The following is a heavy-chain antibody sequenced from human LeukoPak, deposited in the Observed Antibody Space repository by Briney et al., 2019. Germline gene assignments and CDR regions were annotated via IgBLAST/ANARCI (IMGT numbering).Heavy chain of an antibody. CDR1: GFTVSSNY. CDR3: AREVEYCSSTSCYISSYGMDV. J-gene: IGHJ6*02. V-gene: IGHV3-53*04. Sequence: GGSLRLSCAASGFTVSSNYMSWVRQAPGKGLEWVSVIYSGGSTYYADSVKGRFTISRHNSKNTLYLQMNSLRAEDTAVYYCAREVEYCSSTSCYISSYGMDVWGQGTTVTVSS. CDR2: IYSGGST. D-gene: IGHD2-2*02.